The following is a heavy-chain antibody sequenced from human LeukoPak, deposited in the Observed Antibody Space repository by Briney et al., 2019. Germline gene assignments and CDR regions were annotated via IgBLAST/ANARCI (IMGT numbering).Heavy chain of an antibody. CDR2: IYTSGST. CDR3: ARVPAAGTGYDY. D-gene: IGHD6-13*01. CDR1: GGSISSGSYY. Sequence: SETLSLTCTVSGGSISSGSYYWSWIRQPAGKGLEWIGRIYTSGSTNYNSSLKSRVTISVDTSKNQFSLKLSSVTAADTAVYYCARVPAAGTGYDYWGQGTLVTVSS. J-gene: IGHJ4*02. V-gene: IGHV4-61*02.